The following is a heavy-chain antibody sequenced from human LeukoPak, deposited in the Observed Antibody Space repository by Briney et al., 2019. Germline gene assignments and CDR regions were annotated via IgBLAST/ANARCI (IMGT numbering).Heavy chain of an antibody. CDR1: AYSITYGHQ. V-gene: IGHV4-38-2*02. J-gene: IGHJ4*02. D-gene: IGHD3-9*01. Sequence: SETLSLTCTVSAYSITYGHQWGWIRQSPGRGLEWIGHIYYGGSTSYNPSLKSRVTLSVDTSKNQFSLKLSSVTAADTAVYYCASVLRYFDWSSGFDYWGQGTLVTVSS. CDR2: IYYGGST. CDR3: ASVLRYFDWSSGFDY.